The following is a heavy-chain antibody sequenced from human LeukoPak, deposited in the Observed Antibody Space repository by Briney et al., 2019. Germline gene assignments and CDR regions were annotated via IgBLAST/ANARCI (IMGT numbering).Heavy chain of an antibody. CDR3: AKDLGTIFAVVRGVEGFDY. CDR2: IIGSGEKT. Sequence: PGGSLRLSCAAPGCSFSSCAMSWVRQAPGKGLEWVSNIIGSGEKTYYAYSAKGRFTISRDNSRNTLDLQMDSLRDDLKAEYYCAKDLGTIFAVVRGVEGFDYWGQGALVTVSS. J-gene: IGHJ4*02. D-gene: IGHD3-3*01. V-gene: IGHV3-23*01. CDR1: GCSFSSCA.